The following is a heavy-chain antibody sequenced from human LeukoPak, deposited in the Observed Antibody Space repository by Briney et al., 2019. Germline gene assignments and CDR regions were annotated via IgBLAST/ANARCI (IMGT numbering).Heavy chain of an antibody. CDR1: GGSISSGGYS. CDR3: ARVSHPKGGYFDY. CDR2: IYHSGST. J-gene: IGHJ4*02. Sequence: PSQTLSLTCAVSGGSISSGGYSLSWIRQPPGKGLEWIGYIYHSGSTYYNPSLKSRVTISVDRSKNQFSLKLSSVTAADTAVYYCARVSHPKGGYFDYWGQGTLVTVSS. V-gene: IGHV4-30-2*01. D-gene: IGHD3-16*01.